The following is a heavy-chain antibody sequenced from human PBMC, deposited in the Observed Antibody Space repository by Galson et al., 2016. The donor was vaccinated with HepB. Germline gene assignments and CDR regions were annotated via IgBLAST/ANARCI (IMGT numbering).Heavy chain of an antibody. CDR3: ARDGRQDGGSFVDC. Sequence: SLRLSCAASGFIVSSHYMAWVRQAPGRGLEWVSVIYSDGFTYYADSVKGRFTISRDNSKNTFDLQMNSLRADDKAVYYCARDGRQDGGSFVDCWGQGTLVTVSS. J-gene: IGHJ4*02. CDR1: GFIVSSHY. D-gene: IGHD6-6*01. CDR2: IYSDGFT. V-gene: IGHV3-66*01.